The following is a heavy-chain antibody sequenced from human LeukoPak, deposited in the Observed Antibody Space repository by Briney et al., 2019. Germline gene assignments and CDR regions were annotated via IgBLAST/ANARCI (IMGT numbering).Heavy chain of an antibody. Sequence: PGGSLRLSCAASGFTFSSYWMHWVRQAPGKELVWVSRINRDGSGTNFADSVKGRFTISRDNAKDTLYLQMNSLRTEDTAVYYCAKDSSASFYCGGGACYSNYWGQGTLVTVSS. D-gene: IGHD2-15*01. CDR1: GFTFSSYW. V-gene: IGHV3-74*01. J-gene: IGHJ4*02. CDR3: AKDSSASFYCGGGACYSNY. CDR2: INRDGSGT.